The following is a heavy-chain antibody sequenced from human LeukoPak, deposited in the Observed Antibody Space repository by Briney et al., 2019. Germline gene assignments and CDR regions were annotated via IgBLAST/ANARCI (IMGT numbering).Heavy chain of an antibody. V-gene: IGHV1-58*01. CDR2: IVVGSGNT. J-gene: IGHJ4*02. Sequence: ASMKVSCKASGFTFTSSAVQWVRQARGQRLEWMGWIVVGSGNTNYAQKSQDRVTMTEDPSTDTAYLELSSLRSEDTAVYFCAAEGQWSLVHYFNSWGQGTLVTVSS. CDR3: AAEGQWSLVHYFNS. CDR1: GFTFTSSA. D-gene: IGHD2-15*01.